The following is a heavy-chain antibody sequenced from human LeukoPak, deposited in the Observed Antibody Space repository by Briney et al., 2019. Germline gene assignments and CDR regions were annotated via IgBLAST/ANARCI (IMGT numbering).Heavy chain of an antibody. CDR2: TYYRSEWYN. V-gene: IGHV6-1*01. D-gene: IGHD3-22*01. CDR3: AQADSTGYFYFQH. CDR1: GDSVSSDSAA. Sequence: SQTLSLTCAISGDSVSSDSAAWNWIRQSPSRGLEWLGRTYYRSEWYNDYAVSVKSRININPDTSKNQFSLQLNSVTPEDTAVYYCAQADSTGYFYFQHWGQGTLVTVSS. J-gene: IGHJ1*01.